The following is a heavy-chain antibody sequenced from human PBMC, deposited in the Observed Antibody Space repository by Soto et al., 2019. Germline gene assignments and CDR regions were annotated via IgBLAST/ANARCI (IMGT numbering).Heavy chain of an antibody. V-gene: IGHV1-18*01. D-gene: IGHD3-22*01. J-gene: IGHJ4*02. CDR3: ARVREYYDSSGYRDY. CDR2: ISAYNGNT. Sequence: ASVKVSCKASGYTFTSYGISWVRQAPGQGLEWMGWISAYNGNTNYAQKLQGRVTMTTDTSTSTAYMELRSLRSDDTAVYYCARVREYYDSSGYRDYWGQGTLVTVSS. CDR1: GYTFTSYG.